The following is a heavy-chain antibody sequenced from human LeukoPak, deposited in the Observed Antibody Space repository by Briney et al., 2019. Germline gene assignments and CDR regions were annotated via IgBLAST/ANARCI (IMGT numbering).Heavy chain of an antibody. J-gene: IGHJ5*02. Sequence: ASVKVSRKASGYTFTSYDINWVRQATGQGLEWMGWMNPNSGNTGYAQKFQGRVTMTRNTSISTAYMELSSLRSEDTAVYYCARGGTYYDFWSGYLYSSLRTPTKNWFDPWGQGTLVTVSS. V-gene: IGHV1-8*01. CDR3: ARGGTYYDFWSGYLYSSLRTPTKNWFDP. CDR2: MNPNSGNT. CDR1: GYTFTSYD. D-gene: IGHD3-3*01.